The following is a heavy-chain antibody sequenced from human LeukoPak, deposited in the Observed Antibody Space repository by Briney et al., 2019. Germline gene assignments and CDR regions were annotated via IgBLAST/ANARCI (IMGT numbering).Heavy chain of an antibody. CDR3: AMNGIVGAAGAFDI. J-gene: IGHJ3*02. V-gene: IGHV1-69*05. Sequence: GSSVKVSCKASGGTFSSYAISWVRQAPGQGLEWMGGIIPIFGTANYAQKFQGRVTITTDESTSTAYMELSSLRSEDTAVYYCAMNGIVGAAGAFDIWGQGTMVTVSS. D-gene: IGHD1-26*01. CDR1: GGTFSSYA. CDR2: IIPIFGTA.